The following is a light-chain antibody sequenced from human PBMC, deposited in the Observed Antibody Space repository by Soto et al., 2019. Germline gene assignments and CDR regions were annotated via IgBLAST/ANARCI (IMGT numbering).Light chain of an antibody. V-gene: IGKV1-39*01. CDR2: TAS. CDR3: QQYETFSGT. J-gene: IGKJ1*01. Sequence: DIQMTQSPSSLSASVGDRVTLTCRASQTISTYLNWYQQRPGKAPKLLIYTASSLQSGVPSRFSGSGSGTDFTLTISSLQPEDFATYFCQQYETFSGTFGPGTKVEI. CDR1: QTISTY.